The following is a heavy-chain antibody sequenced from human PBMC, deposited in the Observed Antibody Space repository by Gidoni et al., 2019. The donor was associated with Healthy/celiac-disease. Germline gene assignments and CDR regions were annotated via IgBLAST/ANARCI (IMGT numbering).Heavy chain of an antibody. D-gene: IGHD3-3*01. CDR3: ARAPNLLRFFGY. Sequence: QVQLQQWGAGLLKPSATLSLTCAVYGGSFSGYYWSWIRQPPGKGLEWIGEINHSGSTNYNPSLKSRVTIAVDTSKNQFSLKLSSVTAADTAVYYCARAPNLLRFFGYWGQGTLVTVSS. CDR1: GGSFSGYY. J-gene: IGHJ4*02. V-gene: IGHV4-34*01. CDR2: INHSGST.